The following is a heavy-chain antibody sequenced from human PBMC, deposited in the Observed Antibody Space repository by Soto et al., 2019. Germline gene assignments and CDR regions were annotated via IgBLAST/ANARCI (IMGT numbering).Heavy chain of an antibody. CDR2: IDQTGRT. V-gene: IGHV4-34*01. J-gene: IGHJ6*02. D-gene: IGHD3-10*01. CDR3: ARGVGSGRDYGLDV. Sequence: QVQLQQWGAGLLKPSETLSLTCAVSGESFSDYFWSWIRQPPGKGLEWIGEIDQTGRTNYNPSLNSRVIMSVATSKNQFSLNLSSVTAADTAMYYCARGVGSGRDYGLDVWGQGTTVTVS. CDR1: GESFSDYF.